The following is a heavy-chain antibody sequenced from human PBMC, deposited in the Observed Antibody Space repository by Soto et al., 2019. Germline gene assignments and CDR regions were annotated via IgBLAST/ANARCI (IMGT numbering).Heavy chain of an antibody. CDR3: AHSRGNRSTSWFDS. CDR1: GFSLSSSGVG. J-gene: IGHJ5*01. CDR2: IYWDDDK. V-gene: IGHV2-5*02. Sequence: QITLKESGPTLVKPTQTLTLTCSFSGFSLSSSGVGVGWIRQPPGKALEWLALIYWDDDKRYSPSLKTRITVTKDEYKNQVVLTLTTMDPVDTATYYCAHSRGNRSTSWFDSWGQGTLVTVSS. D-gene: IGHD1-26*01.